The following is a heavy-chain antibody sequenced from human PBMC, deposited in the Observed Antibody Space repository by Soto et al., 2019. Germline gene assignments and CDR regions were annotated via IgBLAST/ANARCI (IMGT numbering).Heavy chain of an antibody. J-gene: IGHJ4*02. Sequence: QVQLVESGGGVVQPGKSLRLSCAASGFTFSSYAMHWARQAPGKGLEWVTVVSIRGGDEYYAESVSGGFTISRDDSKNTLYLQMDSLGVEDTAVYYCARGTIVARQHLDYWGQGTLVTVSS. CDR1: GFTFSSYA. D-gene: IGHD6-6*01. V-gene: IGHV3-30*03. CDR3: ARGTIVARQHLDY. CDR2: VSIRGGDE.